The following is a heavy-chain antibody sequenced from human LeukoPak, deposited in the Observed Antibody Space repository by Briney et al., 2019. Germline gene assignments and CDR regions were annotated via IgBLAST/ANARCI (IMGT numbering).Heavy chain of an antibody. CDR2: IKSKTDGGTT. CDR1: GFTFSNAW. Sequence: GGSHRLSCAASGFTFSNAWMSWVRQAPGKGLEWVGRIKSKTDGGTTDYAAPVKGRFTISRDDSKNTLYLQMNSLKTEDTAVYYCTTQLEATYYYYGMDVWGKGTTVTVSS. J-gene: IGHJ6*04. CDR3: TTQLEATYYYYGMDV. V-gene: IGHV3-15*01. D-gene: IGHD5-12*01.